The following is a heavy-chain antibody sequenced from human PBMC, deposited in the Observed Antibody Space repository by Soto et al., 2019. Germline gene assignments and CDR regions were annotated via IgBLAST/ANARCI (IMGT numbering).Heavy chain of an antibody. D-gene: IGHD4-17*01. CDR2: IKSKTDGGTT. V-gene: IGHV3-15*01. J-gene: IGHJ4*02. CDR1: GFTLSNAW. CDR3: TPDPPPDYGDSAMLLDY. Sequence: PGGSLRLSCAASGFTLSNAWMSWFRQAPGKGLEWVGRIKSKTDGGTTDYAAPVKGRSTISRDDSNNTLYLQMNSLKTEDTAVYYSTPDPPPDYGDSAMLLDYWGQGTLVTVSS.